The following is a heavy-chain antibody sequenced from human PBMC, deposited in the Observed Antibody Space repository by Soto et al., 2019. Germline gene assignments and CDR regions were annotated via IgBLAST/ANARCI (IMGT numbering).Heavy chain of an antibody. D-gene: IGHD6-6*01. V-gene: IGHV4-59*01. CDR1: GGSLSSYY. CDR3: ARHPPSIAGFDP. CDR2: IYYSGST. J-gene: IGHJ5*02. Sequence: KPSETLSLTCTVSGGSLSSYYWSWIRQPPGKGLEWIGFIYYSGSTNYNPSLKSRVTISVDTSKNQFSLKLSSVTAADTAVYYCARHPPSIAGFDPWGQGTLVTVSS.